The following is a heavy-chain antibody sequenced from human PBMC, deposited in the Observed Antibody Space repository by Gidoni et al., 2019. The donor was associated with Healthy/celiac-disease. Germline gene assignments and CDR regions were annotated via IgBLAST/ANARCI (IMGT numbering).Heavy chain of an antibody. J-gene: IGHJ3*02. Sequence: EVQLVEFGGGLVQPGGSLRLSCAASGFTFSSYWLHWVRQAPGKGLVWVSRINSDGSSTSYADSVKGRFTISRDNAKNTLYLQMNSLRAEDTAVYYCARAGYDFWSGTVDVAFDIWGQGTMVTVSS. D-gene: IGHD3-3*01. CDR1: GFTFSSYW. V-gene: IGHV3-74*01. CDR3: ARAGYDFWSGTVDVAFDI. CDR2: INSDGSST.